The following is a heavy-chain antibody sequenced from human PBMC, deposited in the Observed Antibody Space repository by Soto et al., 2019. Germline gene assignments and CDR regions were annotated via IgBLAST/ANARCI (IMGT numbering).Heavy chain of an antibody. CDR3: ARAHSSGWYYDYYYYYGMDV. CDR1: GFTFSSYS. D-gene: IGHD6-19*01. CDR2: ISSSSSYI. J-gene: IGHJ6*02. V-gene: IGHV3-21*01. Sequence: EVQLVESGGGLVKPGGSLRLSCAASGFTFSSYSMNWVRQAPGKGLEWVSSISSSSSYIYYADSVKGRFTISRDNAKNSLYLQMNSLRDEDTAVYYCARAHSSGWYYDYYYYYGMDVWGQGTTVTVSS.